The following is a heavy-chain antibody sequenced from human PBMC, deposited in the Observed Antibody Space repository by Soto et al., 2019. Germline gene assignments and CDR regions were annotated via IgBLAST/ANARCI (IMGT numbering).Heavy chain of an antibody. CDR3: AKDRKTGELLNYFDY. V-gene: IGHV3-9*01. Sequence: GVSLRLSCAASGFTVDDYAMHWVRQAPGKGLEWVSGISWNSGSIGYADSVKGRFTISRDNAKNSLYLQMNSLRAEDTALYYCAKDRKTGELLNYFDYWGQGTLVTVSS. CDR2: ISWNSGSI. CDR1: GFTVDDYA. D-gene: IGHD1-26*01. J-gene: IGHJ4*02.